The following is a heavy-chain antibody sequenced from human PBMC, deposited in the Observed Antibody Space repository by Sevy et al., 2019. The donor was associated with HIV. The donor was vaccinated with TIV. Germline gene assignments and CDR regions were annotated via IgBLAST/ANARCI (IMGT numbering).Heavy chain of an antibody. CDR1: GGSFSAYY. V-gene: IGHV4-34*01. Sequence: SETLSLTCAVYGGSFSAYYWSWIRQAPGQGLEWIGDINHSGSANYNPSLKSRVTISVDTTKRQFSLKLGSVTAADTAVYYCARPGGDLWGRGTLVTVSS. CDR3: ARPGGDL. D-gene: IGHD3-16*01. CDR2: INHSGSA. J-gene: IGHJ4*02.